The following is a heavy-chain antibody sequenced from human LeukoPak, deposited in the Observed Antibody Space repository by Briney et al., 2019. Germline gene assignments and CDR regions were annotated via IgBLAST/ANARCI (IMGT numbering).Heavy chain of an antibody. CDR3: ARSYYYDSSGFRAYYFDY. J-gene: IGHJ4*02. Sequence: PGGSLRLSCAASAFTFSSYWMHWVRQAPGKGLVWVSRLNSDGSSTSYADSVKGRFTISRDNAKNTLYLQMNSLRAEDTAVYYCARSYYYDSSGFRAYYFDYWGQGTLVTVSS. D-gene: IGHD3-22*01. CDR1: AFTFSSYW. V-gene: IGHV3-74*01. CDR2: LNSDGSST.